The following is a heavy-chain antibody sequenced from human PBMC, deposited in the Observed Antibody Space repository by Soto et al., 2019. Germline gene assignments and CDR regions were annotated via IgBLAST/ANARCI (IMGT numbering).Heavy chain of an antibody. J-gene: IGHJ4*02. D-gene: IGHD3-22*01. Sequence: GGSLRLSCTASGFSFGDDTMSWVRQTPGKGLEWVGFIRSKAYGGTTEYAASVKGRFTISRDDIRSIAYLQMNSLETEDTAVYHCTRASYYYDGGYYRGDYFDYWGQGTLVTVSS. CDR2: IRSKAYGGTT. V-gene: IGHV3-49*04. CDR1: GFSFGDDT. CDR3: TRASYYYDGGYYRGDYFDY.